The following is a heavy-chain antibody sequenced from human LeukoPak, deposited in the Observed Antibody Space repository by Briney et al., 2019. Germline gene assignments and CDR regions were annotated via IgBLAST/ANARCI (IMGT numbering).Heavy chain of an antibody. J-gene: IGHJ4*02. D-gene: IGHD6-19*01. V-gene: IGHV3-7*01. CDR2: MKEEGGNI. Sequence: PGGSLRLSCAASGFTFSTEWMGSVRQAPGRGLEWVATMKEEGGNIYYVDSVRGRFTISRDNAKNSLFLQMNSLRADDTAVYYCTRDGCSGWCHDYWGQGTLVTVSS. CDR3: TRDGCSGWCHDY. CDR1: GFTFSTEW.